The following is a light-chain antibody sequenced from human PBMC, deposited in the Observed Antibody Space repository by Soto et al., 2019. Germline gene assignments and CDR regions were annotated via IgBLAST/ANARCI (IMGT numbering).Light chain of an antibody. CDR1: QSVSSSY. CDR3: QQYGSSPRT. J-gene: IGKJ1*01. CDR2: GAS. Sequence: EIVLTQSPGTLSLSPGERATLSCRASQSVSSSYLAWYQQKPGKAHRLLIYGASSRATDIPDRFSGSGSGTDFTLTISRLEPEDFAVYYCQQYGSSPRTFGQGTKVEIK. V-gene: IGKV3-20*01.